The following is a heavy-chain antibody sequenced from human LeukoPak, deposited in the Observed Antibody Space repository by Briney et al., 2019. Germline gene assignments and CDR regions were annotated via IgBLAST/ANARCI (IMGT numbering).Heavy chain of an antibody. CDR3: AREQTTLTKFGLDI. V-gene: IGHV3-30*02. J-gene: IGHJ3*02. CDR1: GFTFSNYG. D-gene: IGHD4-17*01. Sequence: GGSLRLSCAASGFTFSNYGMHWVRQAPGKGLEWVAHIRFDESDKYYADSVKGRFTVSRDNAKNTLDLQMNSLRAEDTAVYYCAREQTTLTKFGLDIWGLGTMVTVSS. CDR2: IRFDESDK.